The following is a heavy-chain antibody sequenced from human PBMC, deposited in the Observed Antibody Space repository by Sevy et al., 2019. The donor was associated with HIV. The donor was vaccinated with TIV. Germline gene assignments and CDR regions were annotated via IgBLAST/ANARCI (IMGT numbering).Heavy chain of an antibody. Sequence: GESLKISCKGSGYSFTSYWIGWVRQMPGKGLEWMGIIYPGDSDTRYSPSFQGQVTISADKSISTAYLQWSSLKASDIAMYYCARLKPKYDFWSGYYSYFDYWGQGTLVTVSS. J-gene: IGHJ4*02. V-gene: IGHV5-51*01. CDR3: ARLKPKYDFWSGYYSYFDY. CDR1: GYSFTSYW. CDR2: IYPGDSDT. D-gene: IGHD3-3*01.